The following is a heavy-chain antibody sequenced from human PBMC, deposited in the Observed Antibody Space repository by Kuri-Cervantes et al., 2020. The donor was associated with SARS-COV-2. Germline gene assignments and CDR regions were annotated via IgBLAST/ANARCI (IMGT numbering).Heavy chain of an antibody. D-gene: IGHD2-2*01. Sequence: GESLKISCAASGFSFSDHYMDWVRQAPGKGLEWVGRIRNEVNSYTTEYAASVKGRFTISRADSQNSLFLQMNSLKTEDTAVYYCSACGSTDCYNYYYYGLDVLGQGTTVTVSS. CDR2: IRNEVNSYTT. V-gene: IGHV3-72*01. CDR3: SACGSTDCYNYYYYGLDV. J-gene: IGHJ6*02. CDR1: GFSFSDHY.